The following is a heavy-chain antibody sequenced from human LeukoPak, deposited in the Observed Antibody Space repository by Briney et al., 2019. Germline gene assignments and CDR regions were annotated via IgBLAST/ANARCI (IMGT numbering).Heavy chain of an antibody. CDR2: IIPIFGTA. D-gene: IGHD5-12*01. CDR3: AARVRGYESYFDY. CDR1: GGTFSSYA. J-gene: IGHJ4*02. V-gene: IGHV1-69*13. Sequence: SVKVSCKASGGTFSSYAISWVRQAPGQGLEWMGGIIPIFGTADYAQKFQGRVTITADESTSTAYMELSSLRSEDTAVYYCAARVRGYESYFDYWGQGTLVTVSS.